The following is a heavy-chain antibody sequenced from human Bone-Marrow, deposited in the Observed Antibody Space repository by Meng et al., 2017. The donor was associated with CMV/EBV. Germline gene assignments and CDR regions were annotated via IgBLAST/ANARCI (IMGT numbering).Heavy chain of an antibody. D-gene: IGHD6-13*01. V-gene: IGHV4-59*08. CDR3: ASRSSSWTGQYNWFDP. CDR1: GGSISSYY. CDR2: IYYSGST. J-gene: IGHJ5*02. Sequence: GSLRLSCTVSGGSISSYYWSWIRQPPGKGLEWIGYIYYSGSTNYNPSLKSRVTISVDTSKYQFSLKLSSVTAADTAVYYCASRSSSWTGQYNWFDPWGQGTLVTVSS.